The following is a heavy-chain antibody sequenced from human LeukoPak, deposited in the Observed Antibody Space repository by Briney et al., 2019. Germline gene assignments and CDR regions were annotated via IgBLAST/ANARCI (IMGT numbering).Heavy chain of an antibody. CDR1: GGSMSSSSYY. J-gene: IGHJ5*02. Sequence: TSETLSLTCTVSGGSMSSSSYYWGWIRQPPGKGLEWIGSIYYSGSTYYNPSLKSRVTISVDTSKNQFSLKLSSVTAADTAVYYCARGQSPAHYYGDYSPNWFDPWGQGTLVTVSS. V-gene: IGHV4-39*07. CDR3: ARGQSPAHYYGDYSPNWFDP. CDR2: IYYSGST. D-gene: IGHD4-17*01.